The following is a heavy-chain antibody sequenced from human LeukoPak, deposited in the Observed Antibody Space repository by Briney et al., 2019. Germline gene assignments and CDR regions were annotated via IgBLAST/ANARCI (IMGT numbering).Heavy chain of an antibody. CDR2: ISGSGGST. D-gene: IGHD2-2*01. CDR3: ARAFTMKIYYFDY. J-gene: IGHJ4*02. Sequence: GGSLTLSCAASGFTFSNYAMSWVRQAPGTGLEWVSAISGSGGSTYYADSVKGRFTIPRDNSKNTLYLQMNSLRAEDTAVYYCARAFTMKIYYFDYWGQGTLVTVSS. CDR1: GFTFSNYA. V-gene: IGHV3-23*01.